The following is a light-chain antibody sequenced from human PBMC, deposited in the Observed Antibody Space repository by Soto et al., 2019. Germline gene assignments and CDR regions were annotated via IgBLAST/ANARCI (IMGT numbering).Light chain of an antibody. V-gene: IGLV2-14*03. Sequence: QSVLTQPTSVSGSPGQSITIYCTGVSSDIGGYNHVSWYQQHPGKVPRLIIYDVDNRPFGVSNRFSGSQSGNTASLTISGLQAEDEAEYYCCAYTARTTLSWVFGGGTKLTVL. CDR1: SSDIGGYNH. J-gene: IGLJ3*02. CDR2: DVD. CDR3: CAYTARTTLSWV.